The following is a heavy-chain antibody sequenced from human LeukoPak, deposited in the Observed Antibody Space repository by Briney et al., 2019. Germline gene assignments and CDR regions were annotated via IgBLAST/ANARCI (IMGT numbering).Heavy chain of an antibody. J-gene: IGHJ4*02. CDR1: GFTFSSYE. D-gene: IGHD3-10*01. Sequence: TGGSLRLSCAASGFTFSSYEMSWVRQASGKGLEWVGRIRSKANSYATAYAASVKGRFTISRDDSKNTAYLQMNSLKTEDTAVYYCTRSGYGSGTVHWGWGQGALVTVSS. CDR2: IRSKANSYAT. CDR3: TRSGYGSGTVHWG. V-gene: IGHV3-73*01.